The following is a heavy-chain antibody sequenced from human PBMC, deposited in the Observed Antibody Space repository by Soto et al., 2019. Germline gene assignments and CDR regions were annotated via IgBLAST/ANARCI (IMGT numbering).Heavy chain of an antibody. CDR1: GYSFTSYW. CDR3: ARLRVVVTAKNGMDF. J-gene: IGHJ6*02. Sequence: PGEYLKISCQGSGYSFTSYWIGLVRQIPWKGLEWMGLIYPGDSDTRYSPSFQGQVTISADKSISTAYMQWSSLKASDTAMYYCARLRVVVTAKNGMDFSGQETKVTASS. D-gene: IGHD2-21*02. V-gene: IGHV5-51*01. CDR2: IYPGDSDT.